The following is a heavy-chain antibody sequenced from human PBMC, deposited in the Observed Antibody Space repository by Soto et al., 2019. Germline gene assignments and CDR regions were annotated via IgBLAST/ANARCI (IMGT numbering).Heavy chain of an antibody. CDR1: GGSISSGGYS. J-gene: IGHJ4*02. D-gene: IGHD3-22*01. CDR2: IYHSGST. Sequence: SETLSLTCAVSGGSISSGGYSWSWIRQPPGKGLEWIGYIYHSGSTYYNPSLKSRVTISVDRSKNQFSLKLSSVTAADTAVYYCARVYYDSSGYSYDYWGQGTLVTVSS. V-gene: IGHV4-30-2*01. CDR3: ARVYYDSSGYSYDY.